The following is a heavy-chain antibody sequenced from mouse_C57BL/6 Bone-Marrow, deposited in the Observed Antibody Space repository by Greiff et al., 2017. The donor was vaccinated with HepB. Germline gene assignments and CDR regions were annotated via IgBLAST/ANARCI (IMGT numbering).Heavy chain of an antibody. CDR1: GFSLTSYG. Sequence: VQLQQSGPGLVQPSQSLSITCTVSGFSLTSYGVHWVRQSPGKGLEWLGVIWSGGSTDYNAAFISRLSISKDNSKSQVFYKMNSLQANDTAIYYWARDGGYYGYDERYFDYWGQGTTLTVSS. V-gene: IGHV2-2*02. CDR2: IWSGGST. CDR3: ARDGGYYGYDERYFDY. D-gene: IGHD2-2*01. J-gene: IGHJ2*01.